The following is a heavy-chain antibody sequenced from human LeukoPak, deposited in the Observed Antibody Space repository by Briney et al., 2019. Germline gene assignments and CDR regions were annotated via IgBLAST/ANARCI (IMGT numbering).Heavy chain of an antibody. Sequence: ASVKVSCKASGYTFTSYGISWVRQAPGQGLEWMGGIIPIFGTANYAQKFQGRVTITTDESTSTAYMELSSLRSEDTAVYYCAEADQLLGAFDPWGQGTLVTVSS. CDR1: GYTFTSYG. CDR3: AEADQLLGAFDP. J-gene: IGHJ5*02. V-gene: IGHV1-69*05. CDR2: IIPIFGTA. D-gene: IGHD2-2*01.